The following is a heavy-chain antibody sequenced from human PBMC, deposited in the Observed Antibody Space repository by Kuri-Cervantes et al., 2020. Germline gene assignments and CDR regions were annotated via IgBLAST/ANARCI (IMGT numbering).Heavy chain of an antibody. CDR1: GFTFSDHY. V-gene: IGHV3-72*01. J-gene: IGHJ4*02. Sequence: GGSLRLSCAASGFTFSDHYMDWVRQAPGKGLEWVGRTRNKANSYTTEYAASVKGRFTISRDDSKNSLYLQMNSLRAEDTALYYCAREGGWYGEVDYWGQGTRVTVSS. D-gene: IGHD6-19*01. CDR3: AREGGWYGEVDY. CDR2: TRNKANSYTT.